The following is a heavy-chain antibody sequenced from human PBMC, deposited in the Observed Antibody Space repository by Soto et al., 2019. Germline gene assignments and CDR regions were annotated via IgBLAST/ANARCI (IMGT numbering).Heavy chain of an antibody. J-gene: IGHJ6*02. D-gene: IGHD1-1*01. CDR3: ARSLSGPKEEYNAYYFYGLDV. CDR1: GYRFSNYW. Sequence: GESLKISCQASGYRFSNYWITWVRQMPGKGLEWMGTIDPNDYYSNNSPSFQGHVTISADTSINTAYLHWSSLKASDTAIYYCARSLSGPKEEYNAYYFYGLDVWGQGTTVTVSS. V-gene: IGHV5-10-1*01. CDR2: IDPNDYYS.